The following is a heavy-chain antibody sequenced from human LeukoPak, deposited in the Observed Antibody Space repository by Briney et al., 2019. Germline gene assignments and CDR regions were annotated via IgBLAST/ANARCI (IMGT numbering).Heavy chain of an antibody. CDR2: IYSGGST. CDR1: RFTVSSNY. V-gene: IGHV3-66*01. Sequence: PGGSLRLSCAASRFTVSSNYMSWVRQAPGKGLEWVSVIYSGGSTYYADSVKGRFTISRDNSKNTLYLQMNSLRAEDTAVYYCVRDWTLDYWGQGTLVTVSS. CDR3: VRDWTLDY. J-gene: IGHJ4*02. D-gene: IGHD3/OR15-3a*01.